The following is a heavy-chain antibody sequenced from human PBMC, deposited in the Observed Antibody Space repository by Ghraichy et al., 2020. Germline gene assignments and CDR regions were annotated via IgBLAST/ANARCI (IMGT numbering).Heavy chain of an antibody. CDR1: GFTFKNDW. J-gene: IGHJ4*02. D-gene: IGHD1-26*01. CDR3: TAHIVGATE. Sequence: GESLNISCAASGFTFKNDWMSWVRQAPGKGLEWVGRIKRITDGGTTDYSAPVKGRFTISRDDSQNTLYLQMNSLKTEDTAVYYCTAHIVGATEWGQGTLVTVSS. V-gene: IGHV3-15*01. CDR2: IKRITDGGTT.